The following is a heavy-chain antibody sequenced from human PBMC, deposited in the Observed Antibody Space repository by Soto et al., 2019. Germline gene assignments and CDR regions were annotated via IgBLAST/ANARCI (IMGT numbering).Heavy chain of an antibody. J-gene: IGHJ5*02. V-gene: IGHV1-18*01. CDR2: ISAYNGNT. CDR3: ARFQSLYYDILTGYILLNWFEP. Sequence: ASVKVSCKASGYTFTSYGISWVRQAPGQGLEWMGWISAYNGNTNYAQKLQGRVTMTTDTSTSTAYMELRSLRSDDTAVYYCARFQSLYYDILTGYILLNWFEPWGQGTLVTVSS. CDR1: GYTFTSYG. D-gene: IGHD3-9*01.